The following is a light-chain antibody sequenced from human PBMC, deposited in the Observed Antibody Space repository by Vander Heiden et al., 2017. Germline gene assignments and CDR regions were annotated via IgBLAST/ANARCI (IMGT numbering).Light chain of an antibody. V-gene: IGKV3-20*01. CDR2: GAS. J-gene: IGKJ4*01. CDR3: QQDGSSPLI. Sequence: EIVLTQSPGTLSLSPGERATLSCRASQSVSSGYLAWYQQKPGQAPRLLIYGASSRATGIPDRFTVSGSGTDFTLTISRLEPEDFSVYYCQQDGSSPLIFGGGTKVEIK. CDR1: QSVSSGY.